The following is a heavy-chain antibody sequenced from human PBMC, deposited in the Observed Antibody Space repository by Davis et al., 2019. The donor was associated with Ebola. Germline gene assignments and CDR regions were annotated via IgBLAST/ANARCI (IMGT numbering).Heavy chain of an antibody. J-gene: IGHJ6*02. CDR2: IIPIFGTA. CDR3: AREGPRGSDILTGYYYYYYYGMDV. D-gene: IGHD3-9*01. CDR1: GGTFSSYA. Sequence: SVKVSCKASGGTFSSYAISWVRQAPGQGLEWMGGIIPIFGTANYAQKFQGRVTITADKSTSTAYMELSSLRSEDTAVYYCAREGPRGSDILTGYYYYYYYGMDVWGQGTTVTVSS. V-gene: IGHV1-69*06.